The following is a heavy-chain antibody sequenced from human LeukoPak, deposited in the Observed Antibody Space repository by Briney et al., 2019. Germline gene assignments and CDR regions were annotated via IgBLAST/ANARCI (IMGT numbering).Heavy chain of an antibody. Sequence: GRSLRLSCAASGFTFSSYGMHWVRQAPGKGLEWVAVIWYDGSNKYYADSVKGRFTISRDNSKNTLYPQMNSLRAEDTAVDYWARSEASVVAAYYFDYGGQGTLVSVSS. CDR1: GFTFSSYG. J-gene: IGHJ4*02. CDR3: ARSEASVVAAYYFDY. V-gene: IGHV3-33*01. CDR2: IWYDGSNK. D-gene: IGHD3-22*01.